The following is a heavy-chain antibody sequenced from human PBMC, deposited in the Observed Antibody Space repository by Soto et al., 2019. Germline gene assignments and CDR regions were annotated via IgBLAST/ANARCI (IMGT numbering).Heavy chain of an antibody. V-gene: IGHV1-18*01. J-gene: IGHJ5*02. CDR3: ARDDLRMGGYGSVWLGARFDP. CDR2: ISAYNGNT. Sequence: QVQLVQSGAEVKKPGASVKVSCKASGYIFTSYGISWVRQAPGQGLEWMGWISAYNGNTNYAQKLQGRVTMTTDTSTSTAYMELRSLISDDTAVYYCARDDLRMGGYGSVWLGARFDPWGPGTLVTVSS. D-gene: IGHD5-12*01. CDR1: GYIFTSYG.